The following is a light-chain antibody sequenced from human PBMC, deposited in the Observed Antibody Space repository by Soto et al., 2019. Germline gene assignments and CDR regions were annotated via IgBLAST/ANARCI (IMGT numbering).Light chain of an antibody. V-gene: IGKV3-20*01. CDR3: QQYGSSPLT. CDR2: GAS. Sequence: EIVLTQSPGTLSLSPGERATLSCRASQNVRSNYLAWYQQKPGQSPRLLLFGASSRATGIPDRFSGSGSGTDFSLTIIRLEPEDFALYYCQQYGSSPLTFGQGTKVEIK. CDR1: QNVRSNY. J-gene: IGKJ2*01.